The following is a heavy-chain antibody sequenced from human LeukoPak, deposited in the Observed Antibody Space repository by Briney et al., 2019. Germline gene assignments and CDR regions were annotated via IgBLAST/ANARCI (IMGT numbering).Heavy chain of an antibody. CDR1: GYSISSVYY. D-gene: IGHD3-10*01. Sequence: SETLSLTCAVSGYSISSVYYWGWIRPPRGKGLEWIGSIYHSGSTYYNPSLKGRVTIPVDTSKNQFSLKLSSVTAADTAVYYCATVSLIWFRESHFDYWGQGTLVTVSS. CDR3: ATVSLIWFRESHFDY. J-gene: IGHJ4*02. CDR2: IYHSGST. V-gene: IGHV4-38-2*01.